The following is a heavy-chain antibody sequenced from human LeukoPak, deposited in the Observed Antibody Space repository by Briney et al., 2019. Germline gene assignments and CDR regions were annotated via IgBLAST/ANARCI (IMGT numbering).Heavy chain of an antibody. J-gene: IGHJ5*02. D-gene: IGHD3-9*01. V-gene: IGHV3-7*03. Sequence: GGSLRLSCAASGFTFSNYWMRWVRQVPGKGLEWVASIKEDGSEKHYVDSVKGRFTTSRDIAKNSLYLQMNSLRDDDTAVYYCARRNRDHYDILTGYYITQGWWFDPWGQGTLVTVSS. CDR2: IKEDGSEK. CDR3: ARRNRDHYDILTGYYITQGWWFDP. CDR1: GFTFSNYW.